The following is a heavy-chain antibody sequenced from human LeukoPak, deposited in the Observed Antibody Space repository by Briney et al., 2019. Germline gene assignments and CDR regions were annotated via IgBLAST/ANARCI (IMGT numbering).Heavy chain of an antibody. CDR1: GFTFDDYA. J-gene: IGHJ4*02. Sequence: GGSLRLSCAASGFTFDDYAMHWVRQAPGKGLEWVSGISWNSGSIGYAGSVKGRFTISRDNAKNSLYLQMNSLRAEDTALYYCAKDGTYYYDSSGYWGYFDYWGQGTLVTVSS. V-gene: IGHV3-9*01. CDR2: ISWNSGSI. D-gene: IGHD3-22*01. CDR3: AKDGTYYYDSSGYWGYFDY.